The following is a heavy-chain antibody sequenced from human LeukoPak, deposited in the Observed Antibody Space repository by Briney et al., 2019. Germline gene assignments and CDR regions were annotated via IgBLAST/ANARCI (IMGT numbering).Heavy chain of an antibody. J-gene: IGHJ4*02. CDR3: ARAEARNPKLWFGEPPDY. V-gene: IGHV3-21*01. CDR2: ISSSSSYI. Sequence: PGGSLRLSCAASGFTFSSYSMNWVRQAPGKGLEWVSSISSSSSYIYYADSVKGRFTISRDNAKNSLYLQMNSLRAEDTAVYYCARAEARNPKLWFGEPPDYWGQGTLVTVSS. CDR1: GFTFSSYS. D-gene: IGHD3-10*01.